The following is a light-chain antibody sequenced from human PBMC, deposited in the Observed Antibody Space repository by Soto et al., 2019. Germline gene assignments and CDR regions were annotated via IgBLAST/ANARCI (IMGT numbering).Light chain of an antibody. V-gene: IGKV3-20*01. CDR1: QRVSSSY. CDR3: QQYGRSPFT. J-gene: IGKJ3*01. CDR2: GAS. Sequence: EIVLTQSPGTLSLSPGERATVSCRASQRVSSSYLAWYQQKPGQAPRLLIYGASSRATGIPDRFGGSGSGTDFNLTISRLEPEDFAVYYCQQYGRSPFTFGPGTKVDIK.